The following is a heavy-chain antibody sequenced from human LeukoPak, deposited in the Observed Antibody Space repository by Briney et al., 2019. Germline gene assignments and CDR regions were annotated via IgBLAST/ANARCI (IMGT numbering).Heavy chain of an antibody. CDR2: VYPATSDT. J-gene: IGHJ4*02. D-gene: IGHD5-18*01. CDR3: ARPKALGGYNYEFEF. V-gene: IGHV5-51*01. CDR1: GYSFPNYW. Sequence: GESLMISCKGSGYSFPNYWIGWVRQMPGKGLEWIGIVYPATSDTTYSPSFQGQVTISADKSSSTAYLQWSSLKASDTAIYYCARPKALGGYNYEFEFWGQGTLVTVSS.